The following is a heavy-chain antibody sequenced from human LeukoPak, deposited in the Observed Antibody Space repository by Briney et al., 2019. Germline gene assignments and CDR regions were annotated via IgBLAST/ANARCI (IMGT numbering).Heavy chain of an antibody. CDR2: ISSSSSYI. V-gene: IGHV3-21*01. D-gene: IGHD3-10*01. J-gene: IGHJ4*02. CDR1: GFTFSSYS. Sequence: GGSLRLSCAASGFTFSSYSMNWVRQAPGKGLEWVSSISSSSSYIYYADSVKGRFTISRDNAKNSLYLQMNSLRAEDTAVCYCARDSAALMVRGNFDYWGQGTLVTVSS. CDR3: ARDSAALMVRGNFDY.